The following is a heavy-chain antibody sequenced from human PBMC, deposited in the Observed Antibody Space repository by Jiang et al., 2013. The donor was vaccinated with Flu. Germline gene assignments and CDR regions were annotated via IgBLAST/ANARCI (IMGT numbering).Heavy chain of an antibody. CDR1: YSFTSYW. CDR2: IYPGDSDT. V-gene: IGHV5-51*01. D-gene: IGHD2-15*01. CDR3: ARCRIVYGDFDY. J-gene: IGHJ4*02. Sequence: YSFTSYWIGWVRQMPGKGLEWMGIIYPGDSDTRYSPSFQGQVTISADKSISTAYLQWSSLKASDTAMYYCARCRIVYGDFDYWGQGTLVTVSS.